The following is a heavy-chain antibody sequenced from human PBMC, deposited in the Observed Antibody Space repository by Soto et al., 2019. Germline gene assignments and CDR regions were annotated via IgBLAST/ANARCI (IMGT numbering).Heavy chain of an antibody. D-gene: IGHD3-10*01. J-gene: IGHJ6*02. CDR3: AGSAYYYGSGSSESYYYYGMDV. Sequence: SETLSLTCAVYGGSFSGYYWSWIRQPPGKGLEWIGEINHSGSTNYNPSLKSRVTISVDTSKNQFSLKLSSVTAADTAVYYCAGSAYYYGSGSSESYYYYGMDVWGQGTTVT. CDR1: GGSFSGYY. V-gene: IGHV4-34*01. CDR2: INHSGST.